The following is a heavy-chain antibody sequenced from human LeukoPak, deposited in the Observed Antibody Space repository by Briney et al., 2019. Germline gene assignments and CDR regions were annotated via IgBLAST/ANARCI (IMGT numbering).Heavy chain of an antibody. CDR3: ARHKNYYGSGSYSDAFEI. CDR2: IYYSGST. J-gene: IGHJ3*02. Sequence: PSETLSLTCTVSGGSISSYYWSWIRQPPGKGLEWIGYIYYSGSTNYNPSLKSRVTISVDTSKNQFSLKLSSVTAADTAVYYRARHKNYYGSGSYSDAFEIWGQGTMVTVSS. D-gene: IGHD3-10*01. CDR1: GGSISSYY. V-gene: IGHV4-59*08.